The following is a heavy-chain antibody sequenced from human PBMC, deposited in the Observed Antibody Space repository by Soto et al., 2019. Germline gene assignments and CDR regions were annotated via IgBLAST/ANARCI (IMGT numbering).Heavy chain of an antibody. D-gene: IGHD4-4*01. V-gene: IGHV1-69*12. Sequence: QVQLVQSGAEVKKPGSSVKVSCKASGGTFSSYAISWVRQAPGQGLEWMGGFIPIFGTANYAQKFQGRVTLTADESTSTAYMELSSLRSADTAVYYCARDGGVYDSSPFDYWGQGTLVTVSS. J-gene: IGHJ4*02. CDR1: GGTFSSYA. CDR2: FIPIFGTA. CDR3: ARDGGVYDSSPFDY.